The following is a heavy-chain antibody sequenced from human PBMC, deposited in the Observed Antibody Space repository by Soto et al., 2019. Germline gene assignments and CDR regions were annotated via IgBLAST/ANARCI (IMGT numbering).Heavy chain of an antibody. Sequence: ASVKVSCKASGYTFTSYAMHWVRQAPGQRLEWMGWINAGNGNTKYSQKFQGRVTITRDTSASTAYMELSSLRSEDTAVYYCAKSSRQYASAIQAFFDPWGLGTLVTVSS. CDR3: AKSSRQYASAIQAFFDP. V-gene: IGHV1-3*01. D-gene: IGHD2-2*01. J-gene: IGHJ5*02. CDR2: INAGNGNT. CDR1: GYTFTSYA.